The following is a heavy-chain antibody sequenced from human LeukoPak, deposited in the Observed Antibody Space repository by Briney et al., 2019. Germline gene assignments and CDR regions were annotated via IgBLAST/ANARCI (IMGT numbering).Heavy chain of an antibody. CDR2: ISSSSNII. D-gene: IGHD1-26*01. J-gene: IGHJ6*03. CDR1: GFTFNSYA. Sequence: GGSLRLSCAASGFTFNSYAFNWVRQAPGKGLEWVSYISSSSNIIYYADSVKGRFTISRDNAKNSLSLQMNSLRAEDTAVYYCARDPYNGNYGDSYYYFMDAWGKGTTVTISS. CDR3: ARDPYNGNYGDSYYYFMDA. V-gene: IGHV3-21*05.